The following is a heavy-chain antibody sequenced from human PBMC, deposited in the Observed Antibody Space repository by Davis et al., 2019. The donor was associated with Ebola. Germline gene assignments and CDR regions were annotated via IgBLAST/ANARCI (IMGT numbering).Heavy chain of an antibody. CDR3: ARVRIVVAQYYYYYYGMDV. D-gene: IGHD1-26*01. CDR2: INHSGST. V-gene: IGHV4-34*01. Sequence: SETLSLTCAVYGGSFSGYYWSWIRQPPGKGLEWIGEINHSGSTNYNPSLKSRVTISVDTSKNQFSLKLSSVTAADTAVYYCARVRIVVAQYYYYYYGMDVWGQGTTVTVS. CDR1: GGSFSGYY. J-gene: IGHJ6*02.